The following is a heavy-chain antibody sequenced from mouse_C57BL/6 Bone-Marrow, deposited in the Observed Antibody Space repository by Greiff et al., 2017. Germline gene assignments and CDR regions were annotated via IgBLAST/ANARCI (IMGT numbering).Heavy chain of an antibody. CDR3: ATFITTVVNDAMDY. J-gene: IGHJ4*01. CDR1: GFSLTSYG. D-gene: IGHD1-1*01. CDR2: IWGDGST. Sequence: VQLQESGPGLVAPSQSLSITCTVSGFSLTSYGVSWVRQPPGKGLEWLGVIWGDGSTNYHSALISRLSISKDNSKSQVFLKLNSLQTDDTATYYCATFITTVVNDAMDYWGQGTSVTVSS. V-gene: IGHV2-3*01.